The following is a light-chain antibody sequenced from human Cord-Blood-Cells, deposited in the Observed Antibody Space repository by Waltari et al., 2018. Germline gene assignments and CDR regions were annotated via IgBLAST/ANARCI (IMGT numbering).Light chain of an antibody. Sequence: QAVVTQEPSLTVSPGGTVTLTCCPSPGAVPRCHYPHWFQQKPGQAPRTLIYDTSNKHSWTPARFSGSLLGGKAALTLSGAQPEDEAEYYCLLSYSGARLVVFGGGTKLTVL. J-gene: IGLJ2*01. CDR3: LLSYSGARLVV. V-gene: IGLV7-46*01. CDR2: DTS. CDR1: PGAVPRCHY.